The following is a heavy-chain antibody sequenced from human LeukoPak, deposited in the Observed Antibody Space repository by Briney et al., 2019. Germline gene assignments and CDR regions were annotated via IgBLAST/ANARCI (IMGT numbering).Heavy chain of an antibody. Sequence: GASVKVSCKASGYTFTGYYMHWVRQAPGQGLEWMGWINPNSGGTNYAQKFQGRVTMTRDTSISTAYMELSRLRAEDTAVYYCAKDVAVAGLRVRRFYGMDVWGQGTTVTVSS. J-gene: IGHJ6*02. V-gene: IGHV1-2*02. CDR3: AKDVAVAGLRVRRFYGMDV. CDR1: GYTFTGYY. CDR2: INPNSGGT. D-gene: IGHD6-19*01.